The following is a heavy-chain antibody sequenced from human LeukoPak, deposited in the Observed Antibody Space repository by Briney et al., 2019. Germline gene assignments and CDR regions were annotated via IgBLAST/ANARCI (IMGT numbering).Heavy chain of an antibody. D-gene: IGHD6-19*01. CDR1: GFAFSSYA. Sequence: GGSLRLSCAASGFAFSSYAMHWVRQAPGKGLEWVSLISWDGGSTYYADSVKGRFTISRDNSKNSLYLQMNRLRAEDTALYYCAKDFGGIAVAGGGGGVDYWGQGTLVTVSS. CDR3: AKDFGGIAVAGGGGGVDY. J-gene: IGHJ4*02. CDR2: ISWDGGST. V-gene: IGHV3-43D*03.